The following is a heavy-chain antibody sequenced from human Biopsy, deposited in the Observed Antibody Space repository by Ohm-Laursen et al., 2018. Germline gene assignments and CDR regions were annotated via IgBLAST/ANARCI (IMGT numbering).Heavy chain of an antibody. CDR1: GGTYSGYY. CDR3: ARFIVPSLHCSNGVCPIRWFDP. D-gene: IGHD2-2*01. V-gene: IGHV4-34*01. J-gene: IGHJ5*02. CDR2: VHHDGRA. Sequence: SETLSLTWTVYGGTYSGYYWSWIRQPPGKGLEWIGEVHHDGRANYNPSLKSRVTISGDMSKKQFSLKLSGVTAADTAVNYCARFIVPSLHCSNGVCPIRWFDPWGQGTLVTVFS.